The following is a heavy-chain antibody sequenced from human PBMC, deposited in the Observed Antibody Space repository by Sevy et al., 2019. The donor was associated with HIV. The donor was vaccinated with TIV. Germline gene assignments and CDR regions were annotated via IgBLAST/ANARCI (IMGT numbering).Heavy chain of an antibody. Sequence: SETLSLTCAVSGGSISSSNWWSWVRQPPGKGLEWIGEIYHSGSTNYNPSLKSRVTISVDKSKNQFSLKLGSVTAADTAVYYCARDRWDIVVVPAAHGGMDVWGQGTTVTVSS. CDR1: GGSISSSNW. D-gene: IGHD2-2*01. J-gene: IGHJ6*02. CDR2: IYHSGST. V-gene: IGHV4-4*02. CDR3: ARDRWDIVVVPAAHGGMDV.